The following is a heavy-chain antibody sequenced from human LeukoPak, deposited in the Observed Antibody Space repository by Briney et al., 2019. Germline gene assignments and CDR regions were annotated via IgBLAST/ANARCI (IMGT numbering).Heavy chain of an antibody. D-gene: IGHD6-13*01. CDR3: ARGLPYSISDY. CDR1: GFTFSNYG. Sequence: GGSLRLSCAASGFTFSNYGIHWVRQAPGKGLEWVAVIWSDGSTKYYADSVKGRLTIFRDNSKNTVYLQMNSLRVEDTAVYYCARGLPYSISDYWGQGTLVSVSS. J-gene: IGHJ4*02. V-gene: IGHV3-33*01. CDR2: IWSDGSTK.